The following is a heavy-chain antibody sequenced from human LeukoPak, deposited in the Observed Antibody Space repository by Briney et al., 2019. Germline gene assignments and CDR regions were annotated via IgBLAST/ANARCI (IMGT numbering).Heavy chain of an antibody. CDR2: IYTSGST. V-gene: IGHV4-4*07. Sequence: SETLSLTCTVSGGSISSYNWSWIRQPAGEGLEWIGRIYTSGSTNYNPSLKSRVTMSVDTSKNQFSLKLSSVTAADTAVYYCAGEDFGSSWYSDNWFDPWGQGTLVTVSS. D-gene: IGHD6-13*01. CDR3: AGEDFGSSWYSDNWFDP. J-gene: IGHJ5*02. CDR1: GGSISSYN.